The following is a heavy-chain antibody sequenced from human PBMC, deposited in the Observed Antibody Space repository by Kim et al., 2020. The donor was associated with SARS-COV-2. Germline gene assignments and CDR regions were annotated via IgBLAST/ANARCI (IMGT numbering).Heavy chain of an antibody. CDR2: IIPILGIA. CDR3: VYGYDILADPPDLYYYYGMDV. D-gene: IGHD3-9*01. V-gene: IGHV1-69*04. CDR1: GGTFSSYA. J-gene: IGHJ6*02. Sequence: SVKVSCKASGGTFSSYAISWVRQAPGQGLEWMGRIIPILGIANYAQKFQGRVTITADKSTRTAYMELSSLRSEDTAVYYCVYGYDILADPPDLYYYYGMDVWGQGTTVTVSS.